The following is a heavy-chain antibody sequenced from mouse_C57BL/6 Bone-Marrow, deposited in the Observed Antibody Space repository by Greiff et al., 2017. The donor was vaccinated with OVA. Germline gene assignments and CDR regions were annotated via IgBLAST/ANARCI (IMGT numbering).Heavy chain of an antibody. Sequence: DVKLVESGGGLVKPGGSLKLSCAASGFTFSSYAMSWVRQTPEKRLEWVATISDGGSYTYYPDNVKGRFTISRDNAKNNLYLQMSHLKSEDTAMYYCARGDYGSSRYYAMDYWSQGTSVTVSS. D-gene: IGHD1-1*01. CDR3: ARGDYGSSRYYAMDY. CDR1: GFTFSSYA. J-gene: IGHJ4*01. V-gene: IGHV5-4*03. CDR2: ISDGGSYT.